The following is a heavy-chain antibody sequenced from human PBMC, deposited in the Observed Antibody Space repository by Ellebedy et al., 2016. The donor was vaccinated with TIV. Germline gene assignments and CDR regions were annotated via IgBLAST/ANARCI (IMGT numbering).Heavy chain of an antibody. J-gene: IGHJ6*02. CDR3: ATWDPRILRNFDWLLGRNGMDA. V-gene: IGHV1-24*01. D-gene: IGHD3-9*01. CDR2: FDPEEGET. CDR1: GYTFGELS. Sequence: AASVKVSCKVSGYTFGELSMHWVRQGPGKGLEWMGGFDPEEGETIYAQKFQGRLTMTEDTSTDTAYMELSGLRSEDTAVYYGATWDPRILRNFDWLLGRNGMDAWGQGTAVTVSS.